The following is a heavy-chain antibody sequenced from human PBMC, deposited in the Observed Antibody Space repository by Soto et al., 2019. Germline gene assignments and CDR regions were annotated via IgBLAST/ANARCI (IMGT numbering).Heavy chain of an antibody. CDR2: IIPNLGIA. D-gene: IGHD2-2*01. CDR1: GGTFSSYT. Sequence: QVQLVQSGAEVKKPGSSVKVSCKASGGTFSSYTISWVRQATGQGLEWMGRIIPNLGIANYAQKFQGSVTITADKSTSTAYMELSSLRGEDTVVYYCARDNIVVVPAADYWYFDLWGGGTLVTVSS. V-gene: IGHV1-69*08. J-gene: IGHJ2*01. CDR3: ARDNIVVVPAADYWYFDL.